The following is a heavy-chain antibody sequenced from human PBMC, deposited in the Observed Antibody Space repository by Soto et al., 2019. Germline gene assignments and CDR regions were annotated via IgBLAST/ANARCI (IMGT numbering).Heavy chain of an antibody. CDR2: IWYDSSHK. J-gene: IGHJ3*01. CDR1: GFTFSRYG. V-gene: IGHV3-33*01. D-gene: IGHD2-15*01. Sequence: QVQLVESGGGVVQPGRSLGLSCVASGFTFSRYGMHWVRQSPDKGLEWVAVIWYDSSHKYYGDSVKGRFTISRDNSKKTLYLQMNSLRAEDTAVYYCARGFCSEDTCSHHDAFDVWGQGTVVTVSS. CDR3: ARGFCSEDTCSHHDAFDV.